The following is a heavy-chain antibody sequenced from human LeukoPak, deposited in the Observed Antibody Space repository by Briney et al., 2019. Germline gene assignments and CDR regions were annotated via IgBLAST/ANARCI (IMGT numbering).Heavy chain of an antibody. D-gene: IGHD2-15*01. CDR3: ARVPGKWSFFDY. V-gene: IGHV1-2*06. CDR1: GYTFTGYY. J-gene: IGHJ4*02. Sequence: ASVKVSCKASGYTFTGYYMHWERQAPGQGLEWMGRINPNSGGTNYAQKFQGRVTMTRDTSISTAYMELSRLRSDDTAVYYCARVPGKWSFFDYWGQGTLVTVSS. CDR2: INPNSGGT.